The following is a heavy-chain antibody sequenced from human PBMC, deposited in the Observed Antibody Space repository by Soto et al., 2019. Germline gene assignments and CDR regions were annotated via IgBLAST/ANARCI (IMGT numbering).Heavy chain of an antibody. J-gene: IGHJ5*02. Sequence: QVQLVQSGAEVKKPGASVKVSCKASGYTFTSYAMHWVRQAPGQRLEWMGWINAGNGNTKYSQKFQGRVTITRDTSASTAYMELSSLRSEDTALYYCARGPGGGQLVRNWSDPWGQGTLVTVSS. CDR3: ARGPGGGQLVRNWSDP. CDR2: INAGNGNT. V-gene: IGHV1-3*01. D-gene: IGHD6-6*01. CDR1: GYTFTSYA.